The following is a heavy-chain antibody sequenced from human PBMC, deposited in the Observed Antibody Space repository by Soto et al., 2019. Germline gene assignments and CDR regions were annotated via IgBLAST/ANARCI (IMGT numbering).Heavy chain of an antibody. J-gene: IGHJ4*02. CDR2: ISSSSSSK. D-gene: IGHD1-26*01. CDR3: ASSGSYGLDY. V-gene: IGHV3-48*02. CDR1: GITFRNYN. Sequence: EVQLVESGGGLVQPGGSLRLSCAASGITFRNYNMNWVRQAPGKGLAWVSYISSSSSSKYYADSVKGRFTISRDNGENSLYLQMNSLRDEDTAVYYCASSGSYGLDYWGQGTLVTGAS.